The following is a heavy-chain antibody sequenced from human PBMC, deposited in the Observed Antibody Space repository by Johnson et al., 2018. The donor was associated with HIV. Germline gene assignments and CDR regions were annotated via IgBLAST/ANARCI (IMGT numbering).Heavy chain of an antibody. D-gene: IGHD5-24*01. Sequence: VQLVESGGGLVQPGGSLRLSCAASGFAFRSYWMSWVRQAPGKGLEWVANIKQDGTEKYYVGSVKGRFTISRDNAKNSLYLQMNSLRAEDTAVYYCARDGPWLQSQRDAFDVWGRGTMVTVSS. J-gene: IGHJ3*01. CDR1: GFAFRSYW. V-gene: IGHV3-7*01. CDR2: IKQDGTEK. CDR3: ARDGPWLQSQRDAFDV.